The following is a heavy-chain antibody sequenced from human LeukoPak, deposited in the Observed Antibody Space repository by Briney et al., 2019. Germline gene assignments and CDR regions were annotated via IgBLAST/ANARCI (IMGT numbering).Heavy chain of an antibody. CDR2: IKSKTDGGTT. J-gene: IGHJ5*02. V-gene: IGHV3-15*01. Sequence: SGGSLRLSCVASGFTASNTWMSWVRQAPGKGLEWVGRIKSKTDGGTTDYTASLKGRFTISREDSKNILYLQMDSLKTEDTAVYYCTSGGHYFDPWGQGTLVTVSS. CDR1: GFTASNTW. D-gene: IGHD1-26*01. CDR3: TSGGHYFDP.